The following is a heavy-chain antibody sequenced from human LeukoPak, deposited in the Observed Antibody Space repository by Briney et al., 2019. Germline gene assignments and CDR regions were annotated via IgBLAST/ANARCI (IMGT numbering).Heavy chain of an antibody. Sequence: GGSLRLSCAASGFAVSSYYMSWVRHAPGKGLECVSAIFRDGSTSHADSVKGRFTISRDNSRNTVYLQMNSLRAEDTAVYYCATETWNDWGQGTLVTVSS. D-gene: IGHD1-1*01. CDR2: IFRDGST. J-gene: IGHJ4*02. CDR1: GFAVSSYY. V-gene: IGHV3-53*01. CDR3: ATETWND.